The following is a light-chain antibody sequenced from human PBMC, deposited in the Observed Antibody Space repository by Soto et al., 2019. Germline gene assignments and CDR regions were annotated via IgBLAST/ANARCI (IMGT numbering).Light chain of an antibody. V-gene: IGLV1-44*01. CDR2: NNN. Sequence: QSVLTQPPSTSGTPGQGVTISCSGSISNIGSNTVSWCQQLPGTAPKPLIYNNNQRPSGVPDRFSGSKSGTSASLAISGLQSEDEADYYCAAWDDSLIGYVFGTGTKVTVL. J-gene: IGLJ1*01. CDR1: ISNIGSNT. CDR3: AAWDDSLIGYV.